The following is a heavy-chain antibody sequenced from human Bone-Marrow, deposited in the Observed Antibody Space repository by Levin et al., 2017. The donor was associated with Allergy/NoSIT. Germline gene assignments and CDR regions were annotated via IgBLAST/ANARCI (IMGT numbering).Heavy chain of an antibody. D-gene: IGHD2/OR15-2a*01. CDR2: IIPILASV. J-gene: IGHJ6*02. CDR3: AREYCDTNTCYAYYYGMDV. V-gene: IGHV1-69*13. Sequence: GASVKVSCKASGGTFSKFALNWVRQVPGQGLEWMGAIIPILASVYYAPRFQGRLTISADEATSTAYMELTSLRSDDTAVYYCAREYCDTNTCYAYYYGMDVWGQGTTVIVSS. CDR1: GGTFSKFA.